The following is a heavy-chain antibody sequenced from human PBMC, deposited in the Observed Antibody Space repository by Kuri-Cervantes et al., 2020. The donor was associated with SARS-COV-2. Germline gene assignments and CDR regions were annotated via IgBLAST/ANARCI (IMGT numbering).Heavy chain of an antibody. J-gene: IGHJ6*03. CDR3: ARDRRYYDFWSGYGNTGDLYYYYYYMDV. D-gene: IGHD3-3*01. Sequence: ASVKVSCKASGYTFTSYGISWVRQAPGQGLEWMGWISAYNGNTNYAQKLQGRVTMTTDTSTSTAYMELSSLRSEDTAVYYCARDRRYYDFWSGYGNTGDLYYYYYYMDVWGKGTTVTVSS. V-gene: IGHV1-18*01. CDR2: ISAYNGNT. CDR1: GYTFTSYG.